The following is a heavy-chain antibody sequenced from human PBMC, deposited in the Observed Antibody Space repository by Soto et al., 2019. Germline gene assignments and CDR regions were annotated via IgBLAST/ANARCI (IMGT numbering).Heavy chain of an antibody. CDR3: ARDRVPAAIGY. D-gene: IGHD2-2*02. Sequence: QVQLVQSGAEVKKPGASVKVSCKTSGYTFTSYAMHWVRQAPGQRLEWMGWINAGNGNTKYSQKFQGRVTITRDTSASTAYIELSSLRSEDTAVYYCARDRVPAAIGYWGQGTLVTVSS. J-gene: IGHJ4*02. V-gene: IGHV1-3*01. CDR2: INAGNGNT. CDR1: GYTFTSYA.